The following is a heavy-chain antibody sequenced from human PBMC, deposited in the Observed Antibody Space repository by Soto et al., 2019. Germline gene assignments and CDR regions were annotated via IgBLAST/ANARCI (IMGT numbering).Heavy chain of an antibody. CDR3: TTLIPVVVPAAEFDAFDI. V-gene: IGHV3-15*07. J-gene: IGHJ3*02. Sequence: GGSLRLSCAASGFTFSNAWMNWVRQAPGKGLEWVGRIKSKTDGGTTDYAAPVKGRFTISRDDSKNTLYLQMNSLKTEDTAVYYCTTLIPVVVPAAEFDAFDIWGQGTMVTVSS. CDR2: IKSKTDGGTT. CDR1: GFTFSNAW. D-gene: IGHD2-2*01.